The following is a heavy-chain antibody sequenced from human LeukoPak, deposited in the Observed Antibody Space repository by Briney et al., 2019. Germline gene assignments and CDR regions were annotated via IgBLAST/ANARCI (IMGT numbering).Heavy chain of an antibody. CDR1: GFTFSGYA. D-gene: IGHD3-10*01. V-gene: IGHV3-23*01. CDR2: ISRSGDNT. CDR3: AKAGANWFDP. J-gene: IGHJ5*02. Sequence: QPGGSLRLSCAASGFTFSGYAMSWVRQAPGKGLQWVSTISRSGDNTYYADSVKGRFTISRDNSKNTLYLQMSSLRAEDTAVYYCAKAGANWFDPWGQGTLVTVSS.